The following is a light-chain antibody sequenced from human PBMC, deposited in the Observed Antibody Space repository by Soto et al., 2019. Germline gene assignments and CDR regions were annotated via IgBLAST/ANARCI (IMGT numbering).Light chain of an antibody. J-gene: IGKJ1*01. CDR1: QSVSSY. CDR2: DAS. CDR3: QQYNSYST. V-gene: IGKV3-11*01. Sequence: EIVLTQARATLXLSXGERATLSCRASQSVSSYLAWYQQKPGQAPRLLIYDASNRATGIPPRFSGSGSGTEFTLTISSLQPDDFATYYCQQYNSYSTFGQGTKVDIK.